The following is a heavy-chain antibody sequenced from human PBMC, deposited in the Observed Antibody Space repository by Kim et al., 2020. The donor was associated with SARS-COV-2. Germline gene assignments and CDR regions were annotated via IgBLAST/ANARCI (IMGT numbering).Heavy chain of an antibody. J-gene: IGHJ4*02. Sequence: DSVKGRFTISRDNSKHTLYLQMNSLSPEDTAVYYCAREPGCSSSTCSFDYWGQGTLVTVSS. V-gene: IGHV3-30*01. CDR3: AREPGCSSSTCSFDY. D-gene: IGHD2-2*01.